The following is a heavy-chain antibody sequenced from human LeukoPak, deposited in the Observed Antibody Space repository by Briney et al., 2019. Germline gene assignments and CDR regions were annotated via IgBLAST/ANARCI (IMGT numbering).Heavy chain of an antibody. CDR3: ARRSEADDH. V-gene: IGHV5-51*01. CDR2: IYPTDSDK. Sequence: GESLKISCKGSGYSLTGYWIGRVRQIPGKGLEWIGIIYPTDSDKIHNPSLEGQVSISADKTITTAYLQWSSLKASDTGIYYCARRSEADDHWGQGTLVTVSS. D-gene: IGHD6-19*01. CDR1: GYSLTGYW. J-gene: IGHJ5*02.